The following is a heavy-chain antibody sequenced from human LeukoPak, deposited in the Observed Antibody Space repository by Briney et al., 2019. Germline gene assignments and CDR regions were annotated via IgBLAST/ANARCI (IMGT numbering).Heavy chain of an antibody. Sequence: GGSLRLSCAASGFTFSSYAMHWVRQAPGKGLEWVAVLSYDGSNKYYADSVKGRFTISRDNSKNTLYLQMNSLRAEDTAVYYCARPPYYYDSSGYPLAEYFQHWGQGTLVTVSS. CDR3: ARPPYYYDSSGYPLAEYFQH. CDR2: LSYDGSNK. D-gene: IGHD3-22*01. CDR1: GFTFSSYA. J-gene: IGHJ1*01. V-gene: IGHV3-30*04.